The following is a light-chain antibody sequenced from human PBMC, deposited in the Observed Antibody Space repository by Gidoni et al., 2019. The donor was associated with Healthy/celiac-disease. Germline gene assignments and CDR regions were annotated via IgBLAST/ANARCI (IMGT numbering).Light chain of an antibody. CDR3: QQYYSTPLT. Sequence: DIVMTQSPDSLAVSLGERATINCKSSQSVLYSSNNKNYLAWYQQKPGQPPKPLIYWASTRESGVPDRFSGSGSGTDFTLTISSLQAEDVAVYYCQQYYSTPLTFGGXTKVEIK. J-gene: IGKJ4*01. CDR1: QSVLYSSNNKNY. CDR2: WAS. V-gene: IGKV4-1*01.